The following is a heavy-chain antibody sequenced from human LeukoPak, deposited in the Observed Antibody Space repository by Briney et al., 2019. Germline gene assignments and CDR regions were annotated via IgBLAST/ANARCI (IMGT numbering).Heavy chain of an antibody. CDR3: ARDSSGTANYYYYYYMDV. CDR1: GASISSGYY. J-gene: IGHJ6*03. Sequence: SETLSLTCTVSGASISSGYYWGWIRQPPGKGLEWIGSIYHSGSTYYNPSLKSRVTISVDTSKNQFSLKLSSVTAADTAVYYCARDSSGTANYYYYYYMDVWGKGTTVTVSS. CDR2: IYHSGST. V-gene: IGHV4-38-2*02. D-gene: IGHD6-19*01.